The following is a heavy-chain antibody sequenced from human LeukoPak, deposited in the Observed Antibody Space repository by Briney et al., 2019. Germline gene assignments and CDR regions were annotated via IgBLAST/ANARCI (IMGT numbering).Heavy chain of an antibody. V-gene: IGHV3-66*02. CDR2: FHSGGSI. D-gene: IGHD3-22*01. J-gene: IGHJ4*02. Sequence: GGSLRLSCAASGFTVSSHYMSWVRQAPGKGLEWVSPFHSGGSIYHADSVKGRFTISRDTSKNTLYLQMNSLRPEDTAVYYCARISDTSGYYYFLDYWGQGTQVTVSS. CDR1: GFTVSSHY. CDR3: ARISDTSGYYYFLDY.